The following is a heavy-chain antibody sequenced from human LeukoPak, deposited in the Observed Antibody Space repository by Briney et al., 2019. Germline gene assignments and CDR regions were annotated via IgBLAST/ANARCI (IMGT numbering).Heavy chain of an antibody. D-gene: IGHD1/OR15-1a*01. Sequence: SETLSLSCAVSGGSINSHYWSWIRQPPGKGLEWIAYIYSSGDSNYNPSFKSRVTISVDTSKNQFSLKLTSVAAADTAIYYCARQPSGTAAFDIWGQGTMVIVSS. CDR1: GGSINSHY. J-gene: IGHJ3*02. CDR3: ARQPSGTAAFDI. V-gene: IGHV4-59*08. CDR2: IYSSGDS.